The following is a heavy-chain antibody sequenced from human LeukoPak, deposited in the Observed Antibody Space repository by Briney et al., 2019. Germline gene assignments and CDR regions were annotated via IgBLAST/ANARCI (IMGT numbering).Heavy chain of an antibody. Sequence: GGSLRLSCAASGFTFSDYYISWIRQAPGKELEGVSYICDSGRTIYYADSVKGRFTISRDNAKTSVYLQMNNLGAEDTAVYYCARDRLGDYDHSGYYDKWGQGTLVTVSS. CDR3: ARDRLGDYDHSGYYDK. J-gene: IGHJ4*02. V-gene: IGHV3-11*01. CDR2: ICDSGRTI. D-gene: IGHD3-22*01. CDR1: GFTFSDYY.